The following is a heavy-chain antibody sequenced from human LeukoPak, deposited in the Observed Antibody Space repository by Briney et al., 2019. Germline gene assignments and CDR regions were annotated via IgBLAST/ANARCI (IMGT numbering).Heavy chain of an antibody. CDR3: AKGRYDTDY. V-gene: IGHV3-23*01. J-gene: IGHJ4*02. CDR1: GFTFSSYA. CDR2: ISARGSV. D-gene: IGHD1-1*01. Sequence: PGGSLRLSCAASGFTFSSYAMSWGRQAPRKGLEWVSVISARGSVYYPDSVKGRFTISRDNSKNTVYLQMNSLRAEDTALYYCAKGRYDTDYWGQGTLVIVSS.